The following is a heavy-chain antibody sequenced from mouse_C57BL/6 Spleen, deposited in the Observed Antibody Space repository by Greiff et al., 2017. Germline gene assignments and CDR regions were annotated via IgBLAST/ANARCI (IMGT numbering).Heavy chain of an antibody. Sequence: QVQLQQPGAELVKPGASAKLSCKASGYTFTSYWMHWVKQRPGQGLEWIGMIHPNSGSTNYNEKFKSKATLTVDKSSSTAYMQLGSLTSEDSAVYYCARYINWDRYFDVWGTGTTVTVSS. J-gene: IGHJ1*03. V-gene: IGHV1-64*01. CDR2: IHPNSGST. D-gene: IGHD4-1*02. CDR1: GYTFTSYW. CDR3: ARYINWDRYFDV.